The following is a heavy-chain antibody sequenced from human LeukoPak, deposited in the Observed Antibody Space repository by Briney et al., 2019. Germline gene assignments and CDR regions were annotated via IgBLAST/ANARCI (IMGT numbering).Heavy chain of an antibody. V-gene: IGHV4-34*01. Sequence: PSETLSLTCAVYGGSFSDYFWGWIRQPPGKGLEWIGEINDSRRTYYNPSLKSRVTISVDTSKNQFSLKLSSVTAADTAVYYCARRTYGSGSYFDYWGQGTLVTVSS. CDR3: ARRTYGSGSYFDY. CDR1: GGSFSDYF. J-gene: IGHJ4*02. CDR2: INDSRRT. D-gene: IGHD3-10*01.